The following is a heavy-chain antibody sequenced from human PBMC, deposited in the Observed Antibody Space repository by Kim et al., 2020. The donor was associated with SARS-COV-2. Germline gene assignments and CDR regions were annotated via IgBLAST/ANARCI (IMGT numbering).Heavy chain of an antibody. CDR3: AKGTNTGHYFDY. CDR2: ISGGSDTI. D-gene: IGHD2-8*01. V-gene: IGHV3-48*02. J-gene: IGHJ4*02. Sequence: GGSLRLSCAASGFIFSPYGMNWVRQSPGKGLEWVSYISGGSDTIYYAGSVKGRFIISRDNAKNSLFLQMTSQTDEDTAIYYCAKGTNTGHYFDYWGQGTLVTVSS. CDR1: GFIFSPYG.